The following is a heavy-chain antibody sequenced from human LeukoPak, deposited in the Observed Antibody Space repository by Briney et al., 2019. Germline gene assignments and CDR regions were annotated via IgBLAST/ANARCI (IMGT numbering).Heavy chain of an antibody. D-gene: IGHD2-15*01. V-gene: IGHV4-59*01. CDR3: ARDSGYCSGGSCQTPFDY. CDR2: IYYSGST. Sequence: SETLSLTCTVSGGSISSYYWSWIRQPPGKGLEWIRYIYYSGSTNYNPSLKSRVTISVDTSKNQFSLKLSSVTAADTAVYYCARDSGYCSGGSCQTPFDYWGQGTLVTVSS. J-gene: IGHJ4*02. CDR1: GGSISSYY.